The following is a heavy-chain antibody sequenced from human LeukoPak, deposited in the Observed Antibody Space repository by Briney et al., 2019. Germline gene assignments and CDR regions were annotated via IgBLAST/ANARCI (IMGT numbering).Heavy chain of an antibody. CDR1: GFTFSSYW. V-gene: IGHV3-7*01. Sequence: GGSLRLSCAASGFTFSSYWMSWVRQAPGKGLEWVANIKQDGSEKYYVDSVKGRFTISRDNAKKSLYLQMNSLRAEDTAVYYCASSREHYYYYYMDVWGKGTTVTVSS. CDR2: IKQDGSEK. CDR3: ASSREHYYYYYMDV. J-gene: IGHJ6*03. D-gene: IGHD1-26*01.